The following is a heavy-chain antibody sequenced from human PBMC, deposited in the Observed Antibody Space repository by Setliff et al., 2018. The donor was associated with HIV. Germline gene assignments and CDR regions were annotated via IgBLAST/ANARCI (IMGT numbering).Heavy chain of an antibody. J-gene: IGHJ1*01. CDR2: ISPYNGDT. Sequence: ASVKVSCKASGYRFNTYGISWVRQAPGQGLEWMGWISPYNGDTRFAQSLQGRVTLTTDTSTNTDYMEMRTLRSDDTAVYYCVRGVTRDISGYYRDEYFQHWGQGTPVTVSS. V-gene: IGHV1-18*01. D-gene: IGHD3-22*01. CDR3: VRGVTRDISGYYRDEYFQH. CDR1: GYRFNTYG.